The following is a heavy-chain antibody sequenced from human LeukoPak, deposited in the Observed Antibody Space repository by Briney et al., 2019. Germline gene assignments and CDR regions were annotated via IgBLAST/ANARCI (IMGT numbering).Heavy chain of an antibody. CDR1: GYSFTSYW. Sequence: GESLKISCKGSGYSFTSYWIGWVRQMPGSGLEWMGIIYPGDSDTRYSPSFQGRVTISADKSISTAYLQWSSLKASDTAMYYCARPLKYYDILTGYHNYYYGMDVWGQGTTVTVSS. D-gene: IGHD3-9*01. V-gene: IGHV5-51*01. CDR2: IYPGDSDT. CDR3: ARPLKYYDILTGYHNYYYGMDV. J-gene: IGHJ6*02.